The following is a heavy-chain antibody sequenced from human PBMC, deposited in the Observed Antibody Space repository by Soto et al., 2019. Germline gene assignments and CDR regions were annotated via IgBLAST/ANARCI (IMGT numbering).Heavy chain of an antibody. CDR3: ARVNCSSTSCFLDY. CDR1: GGSISSGGYY. J-gene: IGHJ4*02. V-gene: IGHV4-31*03. Sequence: SETLSLTCTVSGGSISSGGYYWSWIRQHPGKGLEWIGYIYYSGSTYYNPSLKSRVTISVDTSKNQFSLKLSSVTAADTAVYYCARVNCSSTSCFLDYWGQGTLVTV. D-gene: IGHD2-2*01. CDR2: IYYSGST.